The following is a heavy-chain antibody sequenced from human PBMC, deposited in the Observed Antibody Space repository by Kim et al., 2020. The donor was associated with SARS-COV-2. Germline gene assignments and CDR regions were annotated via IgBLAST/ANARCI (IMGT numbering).Heavy chain of an antibody. Sequence: SETLSLTCAVSGGSFSGYYWSWIRQPPGKGLEWIGYINYSGSTNYNPSLKSRVTISVDTSKNQFSLKLTSVTAADTAVSYCASGSPLTIFGMVVGFDPWG. V-gene: IGHV4-34*01. CDR3: ASGSPLTIFGMVVGFDP. D-gene: IGHD3-3*01. CDR1: GGSFSGYY. CDR2: INYSGST. J-gene: IGHJ5*02.